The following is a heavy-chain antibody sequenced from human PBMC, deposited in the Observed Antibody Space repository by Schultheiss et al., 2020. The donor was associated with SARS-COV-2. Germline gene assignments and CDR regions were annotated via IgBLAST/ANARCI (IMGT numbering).Heavy chain of an antibody. CDR3: ARDSEYSSGWSPDYYYYGMDV. V-gene: IGHV4-31*03. CDR1: GGSISSGGYY. Sequence: SETLSLTCTVSGGSISSGGYYWSWIRQHPGKGLEWIGYIYYSGSTYYNPSLKSRVTISVDTSKNQFSLKLSSVTAADTAVYYCARDSEYSSGWSPDYYYYGMDVWGQGTTVTVSS. CDR2: IYYSGST. J-gene: IGHJ6*02. D-gene: IGHD6-19*01.